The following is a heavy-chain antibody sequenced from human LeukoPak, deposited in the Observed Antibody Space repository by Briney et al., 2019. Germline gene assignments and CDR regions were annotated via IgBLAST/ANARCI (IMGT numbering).Heavy chain of an antibody. CDR3: AKDLTSGYCSTTSCYGMGYYYGMDV. CDR2: ISGSGGST. CDR1: GFTFSSYA. V-gene: IGHV3-23*01. D-gene: IGHD2-2*01. Sequence: PGGSLRLSCAASGFTFSSYAMSWVRQAPEKGLEWVSAISGSGGSTYYADSVKGRFTISRDNSKNTLYLQMNSLRAEDTAVYYCAKDLTSGYCSTTSCYGMGYYYGMDVWGQGTTVTVSS. J-gene: IGHJ6*02.